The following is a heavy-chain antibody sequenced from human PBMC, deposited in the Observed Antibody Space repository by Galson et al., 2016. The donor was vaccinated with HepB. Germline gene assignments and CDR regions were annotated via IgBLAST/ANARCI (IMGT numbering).Heavy chain of an antibody. V-gene: IGHV3-23*01. Sequence: SLRLSCAASGFTFSTHAMTWVRQAPGKGLDWVSVISSGSASTYYAASVKGRFTVSRDNSKNTLYLQMNGLRAEDTAVYYCAHAVGVVFYPAHYWGQGTLVTVAS. CDR2: ISSGSAST. J-gene: IGHJ4*02. CDR1: GFTFSTHA. D-gene: IGHD3-22*01. CDR3: AHAVGVVFYPAHY.